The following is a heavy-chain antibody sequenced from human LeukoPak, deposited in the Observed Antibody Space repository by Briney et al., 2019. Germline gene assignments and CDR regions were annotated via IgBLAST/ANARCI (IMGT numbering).Heavy chain of an antibody. V-gene: IGHV1-69*13. CDR2: IIPVFVTA. D-gene: IGHD3-22*01. CDR1: GGTFSSYA. J-gene: IGHJ4*02. Sequence: SVKVSCKASGGTFSSYAINWVRQAPGQGLEWMGGIIPVFVTATYAQKFQGRVTITADESSSTVNMELRSLTYEDTATYFCARDRVNYYDGSGTFDVWGQGTLVSISS. CDR3: ARDRVNYYDGSGTFDV.